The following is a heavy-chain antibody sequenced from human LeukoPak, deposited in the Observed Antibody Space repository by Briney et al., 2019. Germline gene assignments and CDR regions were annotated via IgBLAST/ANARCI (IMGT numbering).Heavy chain of an antibody. CDR1: GFTFSSYS. Sequence: GGSLRLSCAASGFTFSSYSTNWVRQAPGKGLEWVSSISSSSSYIYYADSVKGRFTISRDNAKNSLYLQMNSLRAEDTAVYYCARDHPFRYCSSTSCYAWDYWGQGTLVTVSS. J-gene: IGHJ4*02. CDR2: ISSSSSYI. D-gene: IGHD2-2*01. CDR3: ARDHPFRYCSSTSCYAWDY. V-gene: IGHV3-21*01.